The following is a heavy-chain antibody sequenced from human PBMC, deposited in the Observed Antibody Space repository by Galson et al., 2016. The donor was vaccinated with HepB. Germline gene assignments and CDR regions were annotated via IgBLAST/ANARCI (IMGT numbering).Heavy chain of an antibody. D-gene: IGHD3-22*01. CDR1: GYSFTSYW. CDR3: ARQHYYDSSGYYLGD. V-gene: IGHV5-51*01. CDR2: IYPGDSDT. Sequence: QSGADVKKPGESLKISCKGSGYSFTSYWIGWVRQMPGKGLEWMGIIYPGDSDTRYSPSFQGQVTISADKSIGTAYLQWSSLKASDTAMYYCARQHYYDSSGYYLGDWGQGTPVTVSS. J-gene: IGHJ4*02.